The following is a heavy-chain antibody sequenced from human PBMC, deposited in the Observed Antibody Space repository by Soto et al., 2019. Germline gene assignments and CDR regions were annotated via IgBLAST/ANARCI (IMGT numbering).Heavy chain of an antibody. D-gene: IGHD6-19*01. J-gene: IGHJ3*02. CDR2: IIPIFGTT. CDR1: GGTFSSYA. CDR3: ARDSFGQWLVSDAFDI. V-gene: IGHV1-69*12. Sequence: QVQLVQSGAEVKKPGSSVKVSCKASGGTFSSYAISWVRQAPGQGLEWMGGIIPIFGTTNYAQKFQGRVTITADESTSTAYMERSSLRSADTAVYYCARDSFGQWLVSDAFDIWGQGTMVTVSS.